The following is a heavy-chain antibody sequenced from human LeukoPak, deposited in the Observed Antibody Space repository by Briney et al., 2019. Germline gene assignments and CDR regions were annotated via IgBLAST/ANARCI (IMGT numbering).Heavy chain of an antibody. CDR2: ISGSGGST. CDR3: AKKRSYSSGWTIDY. J-gene: IGHJ4*02. Sequence: PGGSLRLSCAASGFTFSSYAMSWVRQAPGKGLEWVSAISGSGGSTYYAESVKGRFTISRDNSKNTLYLQMNSLRAEDTAVYYCAKKRSYSSGWTIDYWGQGTLVTVSS. V-gene: IGHV3-23*01. CDR1: GFTFSSYA. D-gene: IGHD6-19*01.